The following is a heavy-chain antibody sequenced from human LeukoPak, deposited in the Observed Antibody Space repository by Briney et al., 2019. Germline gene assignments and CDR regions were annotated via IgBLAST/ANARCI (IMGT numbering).Heavy chain of an antibody. J-gene: IGHJ6*02. Sequence: NPSETLSLTCTVSGGSISSGDYYWSWIRQPPGKGLEWIGYIYYSGSTYYNPSLKSRVTISVDTSKNQFSLKLSSVTAADTAVYYCARDAGYCSGTSCYSYYGMDVWGQGTTVTVSS. CDR3: ARDAGYCSGTSCYSYYGMDV. CDR2: IYYSGST. CDR1: GGSISSGDYY. V-gene: IGHV4-30-4*01. D-gene: IGHD2-2*02.